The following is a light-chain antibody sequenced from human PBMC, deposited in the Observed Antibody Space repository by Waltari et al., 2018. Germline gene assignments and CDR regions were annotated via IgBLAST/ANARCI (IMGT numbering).Light chain of an antibody. V-gene: IGKV3-20*01. CDR2: GTS. CDR1: QSVSRA. CDR3: QHYVRLPAT. Sequence: EIVLMKSPGTLSLSPGERATLSCRASQSVSRALAWYQQKPGQAPRLLIYGTSNRATGSPDRFSGSGSGTDFSLTISRLEPEDVAVYFCQHYVRLPATFGQGTKVEIK. J-gene: IGKJ1*01.